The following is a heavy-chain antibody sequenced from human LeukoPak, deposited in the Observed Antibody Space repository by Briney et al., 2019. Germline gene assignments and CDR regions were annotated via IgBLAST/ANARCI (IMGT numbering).Heavy chain of an antibody. J-gene: IGHJ5*02. D-gene: IGHD2-2*02. Sequence: PSESLSLTCTVSGASISSGDYDWSWIRQPPGKGLEWIGYIYHSETTYYHPSLKRRVTMSVDTSKNQFSLKLSSVTAADTAVYYCARATIVPAAINWFDPWGQGTLVTVSS. CDR2: IYHSETT. CDR1: GASISSGDYD. V-gene: IGHV4-30-4*01. CDR3: ARATIVPAAINWFDP.